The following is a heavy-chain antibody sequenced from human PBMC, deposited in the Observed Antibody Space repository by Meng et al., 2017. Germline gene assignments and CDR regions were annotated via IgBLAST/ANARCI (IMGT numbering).Heavy chain of an antibody. CDR1: EYNLRDNY. Sequence: QEQQAQAGAEGKRPGASVKDPCKPYEYNLRDNYIHWGRRAPGQGLEWMGRINPKSGDTHYAQKFQARVTMTGDTSISTAYMELSGLRSDDTAMYYCARDEDISAAGKLFGDYWGQGTLVTVSS. CDR2: INPKSGDT. J-gene: IGHJ4*02. CDR3: ARDEDISAAGKLFGDY. V-gene: IGHV1-2*06. D-gene: IGHD6-25*01.